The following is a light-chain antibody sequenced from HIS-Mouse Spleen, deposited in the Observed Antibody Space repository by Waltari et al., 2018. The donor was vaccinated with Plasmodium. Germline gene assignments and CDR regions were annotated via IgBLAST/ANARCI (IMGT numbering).Light chain of an antibody. Sequence: EIVMTQSPATLSVSPGERAHLSCRASQSVSSNLAWYQQKPGQAPRLPIYGASTRATGIPARFSGSGSGTEFTLTISSMQSEDFAVYYCQQYNNWPRGTFGQGTKVEIK. J-gene: IGKJ1*01. CDR2: GAS. CDR1: QSVSSN. V-gene: IGKV3-15*01. CDR3: QQYNNWPRGT.